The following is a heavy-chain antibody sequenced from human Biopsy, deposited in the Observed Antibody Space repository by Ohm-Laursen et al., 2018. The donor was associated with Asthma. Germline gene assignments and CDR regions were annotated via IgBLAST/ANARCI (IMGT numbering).Heavy chain of an antibody. CDR2: IYYSGRT. V-gene: IGHV4-39*02. CDR3: ARAVSGSSYWYFDL. D-gene: IGHD6-6*01. J-gene: IGHJ2*01. Sequence: TLSLTWIVSGDAMSTSGSYWGWIRQSPGKGLEWIGSIYYSGRTYYNPSLESRVTISADTSKNHFSLKVTSVTAADTAVYYCARAVSGSSYWYFDLWGRGDLVTVSS. CDR1: GDAMSTSGSY.